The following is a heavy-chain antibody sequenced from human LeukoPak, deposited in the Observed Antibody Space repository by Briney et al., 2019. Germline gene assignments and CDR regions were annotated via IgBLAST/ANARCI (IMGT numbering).Heavy chain of an antibody. CDR3: ARAPSEVGGYYPEYFRH. D-gene: IGHD3-22*01. Sequence: GGSLRLSCEASGFTFSRYWMHWVRQAPGKGLVWVSRIKSDGKTNYADSVKGRFTISRDNAKNTVSLQMDSLRAEDTGVYYCARAPSEVGGYYPEYFRHWGQATLVTVSP. V-gene: IGHV3-74*01. CDR2: IKSDGKT. CDR1: GFTFSRYW. J-gene: IGHJ1*01.